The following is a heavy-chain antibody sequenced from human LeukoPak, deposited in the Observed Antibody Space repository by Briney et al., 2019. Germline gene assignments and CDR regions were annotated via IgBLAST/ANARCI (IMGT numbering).Heavy chain of an antibody. CDR3: ARIADYGLVDY. D-gene: IGHD4-17*01. CDR1: GGSISSRSYY. Sequence: PSETLSLTCTVSGGSISSRSYYGGGIRQPPGKGREGIGSIYYSGSTSYNPSPKSRVTISADTSKNHFSPKLSSATAADTAVYYCARIADYGLVDYCAQGTLTPVSS. V-gene: IGHV4-39*07. J-gene: IGHJ4*02. CDR2: IYYSGST.